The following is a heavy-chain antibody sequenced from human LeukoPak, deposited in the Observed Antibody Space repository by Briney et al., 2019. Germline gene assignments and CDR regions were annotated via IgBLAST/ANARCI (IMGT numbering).Heavy chain of an antibody. D-gene: IGHD2-2*01. CDR3: VRKAGHCSRTSWVKSNLFDG. CDR1: GFHFSTFA. V-gene: IGHV3-23*01. CDR2: LSSGVT. Sequence: HPGGSLRLSCSASGFHFSTFAMSSVRQAPGMGVEWVSPLSSGVTNYANSVRGRFSIFAADSENTVYLQMNSLRAEDTAVYYCVRKAGHCSRTSWVKSNLFDGWGQGTLVTVSS. J-gene: IGHJ5*02.